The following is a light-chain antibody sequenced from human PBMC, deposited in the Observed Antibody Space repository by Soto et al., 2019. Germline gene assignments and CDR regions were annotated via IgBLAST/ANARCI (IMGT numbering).Light chain of an antibody. CDR2: VVS. Sequence: DVQMTQSPSYVSASVGDRVTITCRASQGIRSWLAWYQQKPGKAPKLLIQVVSNLRGGVPSRFSGSGSGTDFALTISSLQPEDSEIYYCQQGYAFPLTFGGGXK. V-gene: IGKV1-12*01. CDR1: QGIRSW. J-gene: IGKJ4*01. CDR3: QQGYAFPLT.